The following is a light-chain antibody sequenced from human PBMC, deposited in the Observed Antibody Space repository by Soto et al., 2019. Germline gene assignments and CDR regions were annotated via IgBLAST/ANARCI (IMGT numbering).Light chain of an antibody. J-gene: IGLJ2*01. Sequence: SYELTQPPSVSVAPGQTARITCGGNNIGSKSVHWYQQKPGQAPVLVVYDDRDRPSGIPERCSGSNSGNTATLTISRVEAGDEADYYCQVWDSSSDLGVFGGGTKVTVL. CDR2: DDR. CDR3: QVWDSSSDLGV. CDR1: NIGSKS. V-gene: IGLV3-21*02.